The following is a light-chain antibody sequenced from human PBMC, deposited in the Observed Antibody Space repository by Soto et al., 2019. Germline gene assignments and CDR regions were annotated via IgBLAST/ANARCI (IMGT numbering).Light chain of an antibody. J-gene: IGKJ3*01. CDR3: QQRSNWPYT. V-gene: IGKV3-11*01. Sequence: EIVLTQSPATLSLSPGERATLSCRASQSLNSYLVWYQQKPGQAPRLLIYDASNRATGIPARFSGSGFGTDFTLSISSLEPEDFAVYYCQQRSNWPYTFGPGTTVDIK. CDR1: QSLNSY. CDR2: DAS.